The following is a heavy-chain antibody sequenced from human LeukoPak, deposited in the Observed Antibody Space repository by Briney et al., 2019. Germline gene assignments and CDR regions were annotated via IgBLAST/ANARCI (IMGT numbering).Heavy chain of an antibody. D-gene: IGHD1-26*01. V-gene: IGHV3-74*01. Sequence: GGSLRLSCAASGFTFSSYWMHWVRQDPGKGLVWVSHINNDGSITNYADSVKGRFSISRDNAKNSLYLQMNSLRAEDTAVYYCATERSYYESPEGSVGAFDIWGPGTMVTVSS. CDR1: GFTFSSYW. CDR2: INNDGSIT. J-gene: IGHJ3*02. CDR3: ATERSYYESPEGSVGAFDI.